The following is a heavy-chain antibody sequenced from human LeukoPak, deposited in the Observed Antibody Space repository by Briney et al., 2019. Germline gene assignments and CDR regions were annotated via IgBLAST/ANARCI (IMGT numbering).Heavy chain of an antibody. D-gene: IGHD2-2*01. CDR1: GFTFSSYS. CDR2: IYHSGST. CDR3: ARPQGATAMVAFDI. V-gene: IGHV4-38-2*01. J-gene: IGHJ3*02. Sequence: PGGSLRLSCAASGFTFSSYSMNWVRQAPGKGLEWIGSIYHSGSTFYNPSLKSRVTISADTSKNQFSLTLSSVTAADTAVYYCARPQGATAMVAFDIWGQGTMVTVSS.